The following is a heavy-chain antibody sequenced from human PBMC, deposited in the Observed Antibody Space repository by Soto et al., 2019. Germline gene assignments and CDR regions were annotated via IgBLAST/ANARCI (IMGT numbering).Heavy chain of an antibody. D-gene: IGHD1-26*01. Sequence: KPSETLSLTCTVSGGSISSYYWSWIRQPAGKGLEWIGRIYTSGSTNYNPSLKSRVTMSVDTSENQFSLKLSSVTAADTAVYYCASRLLWELRGGYYYYGMDVWGQGTTVTVSS. CDR1: GGSISSYY. J-gene: IGHJ6*02. CDR3: ASRLLWELRGGYYYYGMDV. CDR2: IYTSGST. V-gene: IGHV4-4*07.